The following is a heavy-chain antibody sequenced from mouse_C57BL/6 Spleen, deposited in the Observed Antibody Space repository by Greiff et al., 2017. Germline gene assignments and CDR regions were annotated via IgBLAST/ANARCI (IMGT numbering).Heavy chain of an antibody. J-gene: IGHJ4*01. D-gene: IGHD1-1*01. Sequence: QVQLQQSGAELVKPGASVKLSCKASGYTFTEYTIHWVKQRSGQGLEWIGWFYPGSGSIKYNEKFKDKATLTADKSSSTVYMELSRLTSEDSAVYFCARHEGPYYYGSSHYAMDYWGQGTSVTVSS. V-gene: IGHV1-62-2*01. CDR1: GYTFTEYT. CDR2: FYPGSGSI. CDR3: ARHEGPYYYGSSHYAMDY.